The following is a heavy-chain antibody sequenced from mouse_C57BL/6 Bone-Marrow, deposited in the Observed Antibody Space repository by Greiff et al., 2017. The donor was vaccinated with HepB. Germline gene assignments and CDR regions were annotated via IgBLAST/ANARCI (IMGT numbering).Heavy chain of an antibody. Sequence: EVKLEESGPGLVKPSQSLSLTCSVTGYSITSGYYWNWIRQFPGNKLEWMGYISYDGSNNYNPSLKNRISITRDTSKNQFFLKLNSVTTEDTATYYCAVLRHYFDYWGQGTTLTVSS. V-gene: IGHV3-6*01. D-gene: IGHD1-1*01. CDR2: ISYDGSN. CDR3: AVLRHYFDY. J-gene: IGHJ2*01. CDR1: GYSITSGYY.